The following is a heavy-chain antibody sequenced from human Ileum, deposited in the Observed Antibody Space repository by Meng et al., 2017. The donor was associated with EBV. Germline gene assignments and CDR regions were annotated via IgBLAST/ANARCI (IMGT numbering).Heavy chain of an antibody. V-gene: IGHV4-4*02. CDR2: IHHTEST. CDR3: ARESYSDSSGYYSLDY. J-gene: IGHJ4*02. Sequence: PLESGPGPGTSSGTLFLTCAVSGGSISSSNWWRWVRQAPGKGLEWIGEIHHTESTNYNPSLKSRVTISVDKSKNQFSLKLSSVTAADTAVYYCARESYSDSSGYYSLDYWGQGSLVTVSS. CDR1: GGSISSSNW. D-gene: IGHD3-22*01.